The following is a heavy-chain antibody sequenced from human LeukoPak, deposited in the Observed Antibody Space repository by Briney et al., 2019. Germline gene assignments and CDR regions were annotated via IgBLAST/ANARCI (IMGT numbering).Heavy chain of an antibody. D-gene: IGHD3-22*01. CDR1: GYTFTSYG. J-gene: IGHJ5*02. CDR3: ARDTLDATFYDSSGYYFRPSWFDP. Sequence: ASVKVSCKASGYTFTSYGISWVRQAPGQGLEWMGRINPNSGGTNYAQKFQGRVTMTRDTSISTAYMELSRLRSDGTAVYYCARDTLDATFYDSSGYYFRPSWFDPWGQGTLVTVSS. CDR2: INPNSGGT. V-gene: IGHV1-2*06.